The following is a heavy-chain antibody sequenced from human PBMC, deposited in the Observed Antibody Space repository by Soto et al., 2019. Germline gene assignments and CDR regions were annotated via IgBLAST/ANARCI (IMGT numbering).Heavy chain of an antibody. Sequence: EVQLLESGGGLVQPGGSLRLSCAASGFTFGNYAMTWVRQAPGKGLEWVSGISGSGGSTYYADSVKGRFTISRDNSKNTLYRQMNSLRAEDTAVYYCGKASLLRFLDSSFDYWGQGTLVTVSS. CDR1: GFTFGNYA. J-gene: IGHJ4*02. CDR3: GKASLLRFLDSSFDY. V-gene: IGHV3-23*01. D-gene: IGHD3-3*01. CDR2: ISGSGGST.